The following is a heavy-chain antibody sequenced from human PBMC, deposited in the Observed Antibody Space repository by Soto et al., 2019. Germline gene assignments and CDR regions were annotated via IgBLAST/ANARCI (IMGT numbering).Heavy chain of an antibody. D-gene: IGHD2-15*01. CDR3: ARGGYCSGGSCYSFHTFDI. V-gene: IGHV3-23*01. CDR1: GFTFSSYA. CDR2: ISASGGST. Sequence: EVQLLESGGGLVQPGGSLRLSCAASGFTFSSYAMSWVRQAPGKGLEWVSTISASGGSTYCADSVKGRFTISRDNSKNTLHLQMNSLRAEETAVYFCARGGYCSGGSCYSFHTFDIWGQGTMVTVFS. J-gene: IGHJ3*02.